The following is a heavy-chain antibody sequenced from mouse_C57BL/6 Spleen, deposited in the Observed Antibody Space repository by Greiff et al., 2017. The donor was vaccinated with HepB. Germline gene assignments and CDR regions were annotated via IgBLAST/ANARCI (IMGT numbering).Heavy chain of an antibody. Sequence: QVQLKESGAELAKPGASVKLSCKASGYTFTSYWMHWVKQRPGQGLEWIGYINPSSGYTKYNQKFKDKATLTADKSSSTAYMQLSSLTYEDSAVYYCARLEQGNSHYFDYWGQGTTLTVSS. CDR2: INPSSGYT. CDR1: GYTFTSYW. J-gene: IGHJ2*01. CDR3: ARLEQGNSHYFDY. V-gene: IGHV1-7*01.